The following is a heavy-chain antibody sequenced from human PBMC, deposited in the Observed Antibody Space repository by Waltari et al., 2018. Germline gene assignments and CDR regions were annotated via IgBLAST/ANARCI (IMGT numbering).Heavy chain of an antibody. V-gene: IGHV3-30*02. CDR2: IRYDGSDQ. J-gene: IGHJ4*02. Sequence: QVQLVESGGGVVQPGGTLRLSCEASGFILRNYDIHWVRQSPGKGLESVAFIRYDGSDQQYADSVKGRFTISRDNAKSSLYLQMNNLRPEDTALYYCAKDLGIVPAIDCWGRGALVIVSS. D-gene: IGHD2-2*01. CDR3: AKDLGIVPAIDC. CDR1: GFILRNYD.